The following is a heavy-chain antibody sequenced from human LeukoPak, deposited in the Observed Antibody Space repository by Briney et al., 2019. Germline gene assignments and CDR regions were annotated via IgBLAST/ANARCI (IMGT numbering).Heavy chain of an antibody. CDR1: GFTFSDFW. D-gene: IGHD5-18*01. CDR3: ARGQYSSGY. J-gene: IGHJ4*02. V-gene: IGHV3-7*01. CDR2: IKQDGSKQ. Sequence: PGGSLRLSCAASGFTFSDFWMSWVRQAPGKGLEWVANIKQDGSKQYYLDSVKGRFTISRDNAKNSLYPQMNSLRAEDTAVYYCARGQYSSGYWGQGTLVTVSS.